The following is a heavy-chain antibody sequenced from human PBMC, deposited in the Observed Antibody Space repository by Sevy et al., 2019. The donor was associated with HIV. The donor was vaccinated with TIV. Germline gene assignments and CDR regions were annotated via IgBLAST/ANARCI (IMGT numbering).Heavy chain of an antibody. J-gene: IGHJ5*02. V-gene: IGHV4-59*01. Sequence: SETLSPTCTVSGDSITTYYWSWIRQSPGKGLEWIGYIYYSGSTNYNPSLKSRVTISVDTSKNQFSLKLSSVTAADTAVYYCARTTYYDFWSGSRWFDPWGQGTLVTVSS. D-gene: IGHD3-3*01. CDR3: ARTTYYDFWSGSRWFDP. CDR2: IYYSGST. CDR1: GDSITTYY.